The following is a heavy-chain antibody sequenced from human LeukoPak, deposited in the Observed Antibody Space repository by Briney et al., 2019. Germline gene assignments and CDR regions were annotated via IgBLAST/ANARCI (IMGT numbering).Heavy chain of an antibody. CDR3: AGSTVTDDAFDI. D-gene: IGHD4-17*01. CDR2: IYYSGST. V-gene: IGHV4-59*08. CDR1: GGSISSYY. J-gene: IGHJ3*02. Sequence: SETLSLTCTVSGGSISSYYWSWIRQPPGKGLEWIGYIYYSGSTNYNPSLKSRVTISVDTSKNQFSLKLSSVTAADTAVYYCAGSTVTDDAFDIWGQGTMVTXSS.